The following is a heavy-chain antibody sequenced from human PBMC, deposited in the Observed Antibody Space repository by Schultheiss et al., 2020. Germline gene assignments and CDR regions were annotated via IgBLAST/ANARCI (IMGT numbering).Heavy chain of an antibody. V-gene: IGHV4-59*01. D-gene: IGHD2-2*01. Sequence: SETLSLTCTVSGGSISSYYWSWIRQPPGKGLEWIGSIYYSEGTYYNPSLKSRVTISVDTSKNQFSLKLSSVTAADTAVYYCARAAGSTSRGYYYYYGVDVWGQGTTVTVSS. CDR1: GGSISSYY. J-gene: IGHJ6*02. CDR2: IYYSEGT. CDR3: ARAAGSTSRGYYYYYGVDV.